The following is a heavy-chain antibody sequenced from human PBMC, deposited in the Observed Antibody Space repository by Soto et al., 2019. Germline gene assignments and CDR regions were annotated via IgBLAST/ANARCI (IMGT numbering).Heavy chain of an antibody. V-gene: IGHV5-51*01. D-gene: IGHD6-19*01. CDR3: ERHNPLDSRVWYT. Sequence: GESLKISCKVSGDSFTGFWIGWVRQMPGKGLEWLGSIYPRDSDTRYSPSFQGQVTISADKSLSAAYLQWHSLQASDTAIYYCERHNPLDSRVWYTWGQGTLVTVSS. CDR1: GDSFTGFW. CDR2: IYPRDSDT. J-gene: IGHJ4*02.